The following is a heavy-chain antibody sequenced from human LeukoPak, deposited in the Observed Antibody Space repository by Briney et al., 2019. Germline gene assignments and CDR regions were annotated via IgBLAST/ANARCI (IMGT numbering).Heavy chain of an antibody. CDR3: AIDYHDSSGLLDY. CDR2: IIPIFGTA. V-gene: IGHV1-69*05. CDR1: GGTFSSYA. Sequence: GASVKVSCKASGGTFSSYAISWVRQAPGQGLEWMGGIIPIFGTANYTQKFQGRVTITTDESTSTAYMELSSLRSEDTAVYYCAIDYHDSSGLLDYWGQGTLVTVSS. J-gene: IGHJ4*02. D-gene: IGHD3-22*01.